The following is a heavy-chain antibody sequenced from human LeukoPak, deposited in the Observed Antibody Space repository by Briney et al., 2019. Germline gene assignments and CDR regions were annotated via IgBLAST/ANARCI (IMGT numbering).Heavy chain of an antibody. D-gene: IGHD6-19*01. Sequence: PSETLSLTCTVSGGSFNDYYWTWIRQPAGKGLEWIGHIDTSGGTNYNPSLKSRVTISVDTSKNQFSLELSSVTAADTAVYYCVRDHLAVAGMRLAWFDPWGQGTVVTVSS. CDR1: GGSFNDYY. J-gene: IGHJ5*02. V-gene: IGHV4-4*07. CDR2: IDTSGGT. CDR3: VRDHLAVAGMRLAWFDP.